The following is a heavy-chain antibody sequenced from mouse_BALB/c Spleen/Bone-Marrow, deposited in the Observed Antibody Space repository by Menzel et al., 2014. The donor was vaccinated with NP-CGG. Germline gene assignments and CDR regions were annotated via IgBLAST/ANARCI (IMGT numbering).Heavy chain of an antibody. Sequence: EVQLQQSGPALIKPGASVKMSCKASGYTFTSYVIHWVKQKPGQGLKWIGYINPYNDGTKYNEKFKGKATLTSDKSSSTAYMDLSRLASEESAVYYCGRGVCYDYDEGDLDYWGHGSLVTVSS. J-gene: IGHJ4*01. CDR3: GRGVCYDYDEGDLDY. CDR1: GYTFTSYV. V-gene: IGHV1-14*01. CDR2: INPYNDGT. D-gene: IGHD2-4*01.